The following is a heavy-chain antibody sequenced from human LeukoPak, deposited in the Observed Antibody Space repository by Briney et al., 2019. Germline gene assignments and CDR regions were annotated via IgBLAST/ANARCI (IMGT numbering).Heavy chain of an antibody. D-gene: IGHD2-2*02. Sequence: SETLSLTCTVSGDSISSYYWSWIRQPPGKGLEWIGYIYYSGSTNYNPSLKSRVTISVDTSKNQFSLKLSSVTAVDTAVYYCARVTCSSTSCYTNYMDVWGKGTTVTVSS. J-gene: IGHJ6*03. CDR3: ARVTCSSTSCYTNYMDV. CDR2: IYYSGST. CDR1: GDSISSYY. V-gene: IGHV4-59*01.